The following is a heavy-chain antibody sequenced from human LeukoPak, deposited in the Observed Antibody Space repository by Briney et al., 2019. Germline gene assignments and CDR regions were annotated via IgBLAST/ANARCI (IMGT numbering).Heavy chain of an antibody. CDR1: GFTFSSYA. J-gene: IGHJ6*02. V-gene: IGHV3-23*01. CDR2: ISGSGGST. CDR3: AKFMVRGVNALYYYGMDV. Sequence: PGGSLRLSCTASGFTFSSYAMSWVRQAPGKGLKWVSAISGSGGSTYYADSVKGRFTISRDNSKNTLYLQMNSLRAEDTAVYYRAKFMVRGVNALYYYGMDVWGQGTTVTVSS. D-gene: IGHD3-10*01.